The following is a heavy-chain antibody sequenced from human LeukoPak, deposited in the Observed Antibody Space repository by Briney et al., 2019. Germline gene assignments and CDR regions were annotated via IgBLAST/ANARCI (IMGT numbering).Heavy chain of an antibody. J-gene: IGHJ4*02. CDR1: GGTFSSYA. D-gene: IGHD2-15*01. V-gene: IGHV1-69*05. CDR3: ARAGGYCGRISCPYYFDY. CDR2: IIPIFGTA. Sequence: ASVKVSCKASGGTFSSYAISWVRQAPGQGLEWMGGIIPIFGTANYAQKFQGRVTITRNTSISTAYMELSSLRSEDTAVYYCARAGGYCGRISCPYYFDYWGQGTLVTVSS.